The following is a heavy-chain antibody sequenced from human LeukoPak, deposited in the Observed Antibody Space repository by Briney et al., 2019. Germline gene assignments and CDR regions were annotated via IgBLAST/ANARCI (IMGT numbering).Heavy chain of an antibody. D-gene: IGHD5-18*01. Sequence: SETLSLTCTVSGGSISSYYWSWIRQPAGQGLEWIGRIYTSGSTNYNPSLQRRVTMSVETSKNQFSLKLSSVTAADTAVYYCARDPGSYGLFDYWGQGTLVTVSS. CDR2: IYTSGST. V-gene: IGHV4-4*07. J-gene: IGHJ4*02. CDR1: GGSISSYY. CDR3: ARDPGSYGLFDY.